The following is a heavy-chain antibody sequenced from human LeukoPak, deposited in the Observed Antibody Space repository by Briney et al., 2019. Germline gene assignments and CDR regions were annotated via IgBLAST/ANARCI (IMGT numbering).Heavy chain of an antibody. V-gene: IGHV1-18*01. D-gene: IGHD6-19*01. Sequence: ASVKVSCKASGYTFTSYGISWVRQAPGEGLEWRGWISAYNGNTNYAQKLQGRVTMTTDTSTSTAYMELRSLRSDDTAVYYCARTGGGWHRGTYYYYMDVWGKGTTVTVSS. CDR1: GYTFTSYG. CDR3: ARTGGGWHRGTYYYYMDV. CDR2: ISAYNGNT. J-gene: IGHJ6*03.